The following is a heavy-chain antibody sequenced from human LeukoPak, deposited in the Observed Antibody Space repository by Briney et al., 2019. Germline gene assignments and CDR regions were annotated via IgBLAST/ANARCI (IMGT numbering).Heavy chain of an antibody. Sequence: ASVKVSCKASGYTFTSYDINWVRQATGQGLEWMGWMNPNSGNTGYAQKFQGRVTMTRNTSISTAYMELSSLRSVDTAVYYCARLSYSGYDPFDYWGQGTLVTVSS. CDR1: GYTFTSYD. CDR2: MNPNSGNT. J-gene: IGHJ4*02. D-gene: IGHD5-12*01. V-gene: IGHV1-8*01. CDR3: ARLSYSGYDPFDY.